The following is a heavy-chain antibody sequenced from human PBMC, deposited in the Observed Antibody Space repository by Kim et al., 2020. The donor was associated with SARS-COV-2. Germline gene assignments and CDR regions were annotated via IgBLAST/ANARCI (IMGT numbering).Heavy chain of an antibody. Sequence: DYAVSVKSRITINPDTSKNQFSLQLNSVIPEDTAVYYCARDPLVRTWFDPWGQGTLVTVSS. CDR3: ARDPLVRTWFDP. D-gene: IGHD6-6*01. J-gene: IGHJ5*02. V-gene: IGHV6-1*01.